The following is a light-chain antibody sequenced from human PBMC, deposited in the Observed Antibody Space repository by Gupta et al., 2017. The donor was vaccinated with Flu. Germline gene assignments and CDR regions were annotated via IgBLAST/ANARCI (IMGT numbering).Light chain of an antibody. CDR3: QQVFAYPVT. CDR2: DAS. CDR1: QSIGPS. Sequence: PSILSASVGDRVTMTCRASQSIGPSLAWYQQKPGEGPNLLIYDASTLQSAVPSRFSGGGSGTEFTLTINSLQPGDFGTYYCQQVFAYPVTFGQGTKVEIK. V-gene: IGKV1-9*01. J-gene: IGKJ2*01.